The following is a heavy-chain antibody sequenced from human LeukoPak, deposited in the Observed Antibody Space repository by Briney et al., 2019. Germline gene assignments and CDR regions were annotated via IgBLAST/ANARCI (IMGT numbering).Heavy chain of an antibody. D-gene: IGHD6-19*01. CDR3: GRDESTSGWFAIDV. V-gene: IGHV3-23*01. Sequence: GGSLRLSCAASGFTFSNYGVSWVRQAPGKGLEWVSIISGIDGNTYYADSVKGRFTISRDNSKNTLYLLMSSLRADDTAVYYCGRDESTSGWFAIDVWGQGTMVTVSS. CDR2: ISGIDGNT. CDR1: GFTFSNYG. J-gene: IGHJ3*01.